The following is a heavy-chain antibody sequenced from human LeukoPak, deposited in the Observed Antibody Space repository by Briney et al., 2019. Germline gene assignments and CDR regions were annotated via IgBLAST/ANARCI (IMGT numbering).Heavy chain of an antibody. CDR3: AREVATIYPETFDY. J-gene: IGHJ4*02. Sequence: SQTLSLTCAISGDSFSSNSAAWNWIRQSPSRGLEWLGRTYYRSKWYNDYAVSVKSRITINPDTSKNQFSLQLNSVTPEDTAVYYRAREVATIYPETFDYWGQGTLVTVSS. CDR2: TYYRSKWYN. V-gene: IGHV6-1*01. D-gene: IGHD5-12*01. CDR1: GDSFSSNSAA.